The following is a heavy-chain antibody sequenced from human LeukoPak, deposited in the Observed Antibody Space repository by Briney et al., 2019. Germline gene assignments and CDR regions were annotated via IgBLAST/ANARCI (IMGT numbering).Heavy chain of an antibody. J-gene: IGHJ4*02. D-gene: IGHD3-16*01. CDR3: ARAPAGLGESTQTRHYYFDY. V-gene: IGHV1-2*04. CDR1: GYTFTGYY. CDR2: INPNSGGT. Sequence: ASVKVSCKASGYTFTGYYMHWVRQAPGQGLEWMGWINPNSGGTNYAQKFQGWVTMTRDTSISTAYMELSRLRSDDTAVYYCARAPAGLGESTQTRHYYFDYWGQGTLVTVSS.